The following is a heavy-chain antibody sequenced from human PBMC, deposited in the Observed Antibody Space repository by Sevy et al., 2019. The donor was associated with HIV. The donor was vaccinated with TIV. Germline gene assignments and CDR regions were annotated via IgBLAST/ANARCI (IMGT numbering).Heavy chain of an antibody. CDR3: ARRQVVVVAAAVDAFDI. V-gene: IGHV3-7*01. J-gene: IGHJ3*02. CDR2: IKQDGSEK. CDR1: GFTFSSYW. D-gene: IGHD2-15*01. Sequence: GGSLRLSCAASGFTFSSYWMSWVRQAPGKGLEWVANIKQDGSEKYYGDSVKGRFTISRDNAKNSLYLQMNSLRAEDTAVYYCARRQVVVVAAAVDAFDIWGQGTMVTVSS.